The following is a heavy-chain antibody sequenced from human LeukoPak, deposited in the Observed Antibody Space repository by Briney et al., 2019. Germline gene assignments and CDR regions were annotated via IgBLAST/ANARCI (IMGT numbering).Heavy chain of an antibody. J-gene: IGHJ4*02. CDR3: AKDLYLSR. V-gene: IGHV4-59*01. D-gene: IGHD3-10*01. Sequence: SETLSLTGTVSGGSSSSYYWSWIRQPPGKGLEWIGYIYYSGSTNYNPSLKSRVTISVDTSKNQFSLKLSSVTAADTAVYYCAKDLYLSRWGQGTLVTVSS. CDR2: IYYSGST. CDR1: GGSSSSYY.